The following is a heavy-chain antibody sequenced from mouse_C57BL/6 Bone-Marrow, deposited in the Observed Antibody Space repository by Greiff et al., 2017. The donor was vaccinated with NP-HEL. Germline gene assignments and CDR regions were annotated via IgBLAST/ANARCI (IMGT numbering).Heavy chain of an antibody. Sequence: VQLQQSVAELVRPGASVKLSCTASGFNIKNTYMHWVKQRPEQGLEWIGRIDPANGSTKYAPKFQGKATLTADTSSNTASLLLSSLTSEDTAIYYCASDYDYDRGVYWGQGTTLTVSS. D-gene: IGHD2-4*01. CDR1: GFNIKNTY. V-gene: IGHV14-3*01. CDR2: IDPANGST. J-gene: IGHJ2*01. CDR3: ASDYDYDRGVY.